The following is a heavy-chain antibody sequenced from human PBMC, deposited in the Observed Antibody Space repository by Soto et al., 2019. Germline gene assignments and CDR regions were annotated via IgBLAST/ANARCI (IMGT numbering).Heavy chain of an antibody. D-gene: IGHD1-1*01. CDR3: ARDLTNFTPDDATDI. CDR1: GYTFAGYY. Sequence: ASVKVSCEARGYTFAGYYMHCVRQSPGQGLEGMGWINPNSGGTNYAQKFQGWVTMTRDTSISTAYMELSRLRSDDTAVYYCARDLTNFTPDDATDIWGQGTIVTVSS. V-gene: IGHV1-2*04. CDR2: INPNSGGT. J-gene: IGHJ3*02.